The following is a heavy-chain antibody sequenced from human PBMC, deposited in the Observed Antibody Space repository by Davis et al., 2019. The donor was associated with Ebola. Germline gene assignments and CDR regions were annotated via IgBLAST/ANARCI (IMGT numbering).Heavy chain of an antibody. CDR3: ARSVTMIVVVTHFDY. V-gene: IGHV1-18*01. CDR2: ISAYNGNT. Sequence: AASVKVSCKASRYTFTSYGISWVRQAPGQGLEWMGWISAYNGNTNYAQKLQGRVTMTTDTSTSTAYMELRSLRSDDTAVYYCARSVTMIVVVTHFDYWGQGTLVTVSS. CDR1: RYTFTSYG. J-gene: IGHJ4*02. D-gene: IGHD3-22*01.